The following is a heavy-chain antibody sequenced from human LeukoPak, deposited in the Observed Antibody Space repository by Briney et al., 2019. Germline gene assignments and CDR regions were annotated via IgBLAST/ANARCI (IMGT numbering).Heavy chain of an antibody. V-gene: IGHV3-74*01. CDR2: INSDGSST. CDR1: GFTFSTYW. Sequence: GGSLRLSCAAPGFTFSTYWMHWVRQAPGKGVVWVSRINSDGSSTSDADSVKGRFIISRDNAKNTVYLQMNSLRAEDTAVYYCARAPYYYDSSGLGYWGQGTLVTVSS. CDR3: ARAPYYYDSSGLGY. J-gene: IGHJ4*02. D-gene: IGHD3-22*01.